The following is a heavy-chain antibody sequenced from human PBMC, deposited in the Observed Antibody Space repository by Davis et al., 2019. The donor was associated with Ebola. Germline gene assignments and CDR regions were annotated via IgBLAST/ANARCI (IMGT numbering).Heavy chain of an antibody. J-gene: IGHJ4*02. Sequence: SETLSLTCTVFGVSISTWSWGWIRQSPGKGLEWIGYIFSTGTTNYNASLKSRATISVDTSQFSLRLSSVTAADTAVYYCARLRSIHPCFYFDYWGLGTLVTVSS. V-gene: IGHV4-59*08. CDR2: IFSTGTT. CDR1: GVSISTWS. D-gene: IGHD2-2*01. CDR3: ARLRSIHPCFYFDY.